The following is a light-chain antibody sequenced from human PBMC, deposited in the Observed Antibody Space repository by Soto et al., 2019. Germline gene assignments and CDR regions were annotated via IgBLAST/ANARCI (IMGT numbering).Light chain of an antibody. V-gene: IGKV3-11*01. CDR2: DAS. J-gene: IGKJ3*01. Sequence: EIVLTQSPATLSLSPGERATLSYRASQNVSSFLAWYQQKPGQAPRLLIYDASNRATGIPARFSGSGSGTDFTLTISSLEPEDFAVYYCQQRSNWPRTLGPGTKVDIK. CDR3: QQRSNWPRT. CDR1: QNVSSF.